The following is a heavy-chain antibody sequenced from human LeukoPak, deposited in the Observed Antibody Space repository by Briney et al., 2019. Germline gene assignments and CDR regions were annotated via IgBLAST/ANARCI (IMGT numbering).Heavy chain of an antibody. CDR1: GGSISSGY. V-gene: IGHV4-59*01. CDR2: IYNSGRS. J-gene: IGHJ5*02. Sequence: SETLSLTCSVSGGSISSGYWSWIRQPPGKGLEWIAYIYNSGRSNYNPSLKSRVTISLDTSKNQFSLKLSSVTAADTAVYYCAGGSGASWFDPWGQGSLVTVSS. CDR3: AGGSGASWFDP. D-gene: IGHD2-8*02.